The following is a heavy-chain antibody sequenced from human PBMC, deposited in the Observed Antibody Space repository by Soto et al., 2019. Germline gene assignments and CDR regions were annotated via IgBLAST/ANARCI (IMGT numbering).Heavy chain of an antibody. CDR3: ARDLWGYCGTDRYPLDV. CDR1: GGSFSGYY. D-gene: IGHD2-21*02. Sequence: PSETLSLTCAAYGGSFSGYYRTWIRQPPETGLEWIGDINNSGSTDYNPSLKSRVTISVDTSKNQFSLKLNSVTAADTAVYYCARDLWGYCGTDRYPLDVWGQGTTVTVSS. V-gene: IGHV4-34*01. J-gene: IGHJ6*02. CDR2: INNSGST.